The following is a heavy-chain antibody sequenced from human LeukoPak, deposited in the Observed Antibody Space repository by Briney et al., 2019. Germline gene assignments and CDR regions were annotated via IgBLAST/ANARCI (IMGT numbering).Heavy chain of an antibody. CDR1: GGSFSGYY. V-gene: IGHV4-34*01. J-gene: IGHJ4*02. D-gene: IGHD3-22*01. Sequence: AETLSLTCAVYGGSFSGYYWSWIRQPPGKGLEWIGEINHSGSTNYNPSLKSRVTISVDKSKNQFSLKLSSVTAADTAVYYCARVSYYDSSGNRGAFDYWGQGTLVTVSS. CDR3: ARVSYYDSSGNRGAFDY. CDR2: INHSGST.